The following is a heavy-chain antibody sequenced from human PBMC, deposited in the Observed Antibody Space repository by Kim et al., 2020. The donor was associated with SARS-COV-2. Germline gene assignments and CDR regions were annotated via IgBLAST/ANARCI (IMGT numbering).Heavy chain of an antibody. Sequence: GGSLRLSCAASGFTFSSYAIHWVRQAPGKGLEWVAVISYDGSNKYYADSVKGRFTISRDNSKNTLYLQMNSLRAEDTAVYYCAKPDFGELLYGGFDYWGQGTLVTVSS. CDR2: ISYDGSNK. J-gene: IGHJ4*02. V-gene: IGHV3-30*04. CDR1: GFTFSSYA. D-gene: IGHD3-10*01. CDR3: AKPDFGELLYGGFDY.